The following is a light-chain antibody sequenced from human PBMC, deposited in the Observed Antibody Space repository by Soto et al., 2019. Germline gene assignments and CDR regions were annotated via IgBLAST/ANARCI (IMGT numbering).Light chain of an antibody. CDR2: AAS. CDR3: HQLHIYPLT. J-gene: IGKJ4*01. Sequence: IHLTPSPSSLSASVGYIVTITCLASQDIAIYLAWYQQKPGEAPKLLIYAASTLQSGVPSRFSGSGSATDFTLTISSLQPEDFATYYCHQLHIYPLTFGGGTKVDIK. V-gene: IGKV1-9*01. CDR1: QDIAIY.